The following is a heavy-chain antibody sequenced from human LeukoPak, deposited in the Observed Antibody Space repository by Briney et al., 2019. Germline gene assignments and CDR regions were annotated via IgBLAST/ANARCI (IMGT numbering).Heavy chain of an antibody. V-gene: IGHV3-23*01. J-gene: IGHJ4*02. Sequence: PGGSLRLSCAASGFTFSSYAMSWVRQAPGKGLEWVSAISGSGGSTYYADSVKGRFTISRDNSKNTLYLQMNSLRAEDTAVYYCAKFPPISAYYYDSSGTDYWGQGALVTVSS. CDR1: GFTFSSYA. CDR2: ISGSGGST. D-gene: IGHD3-22*01. CDR3: AKFPPISAYYYDSSGTDY.